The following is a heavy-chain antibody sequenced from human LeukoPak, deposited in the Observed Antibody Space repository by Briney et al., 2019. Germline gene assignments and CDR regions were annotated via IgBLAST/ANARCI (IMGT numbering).Heavy chain of an antibody. CDR2: IWYDGSNK. J-gene: IGHJ4*01. V-gene: IGHV3-33*01. D-gene: IGHD6-19*01. CDR1: GFTFRNHG. CDR3: PRERSVDYIDY. Sequence: GRSLRLSCAASGFTFRNHGMHWVGQAPGKGLEWVGVIWYDGSNKYYADSVKGRFTVSRDNSTNTLYLQMKSLRSEGTGVYYCPRERSVDYIDYWGQGILVTVSS.